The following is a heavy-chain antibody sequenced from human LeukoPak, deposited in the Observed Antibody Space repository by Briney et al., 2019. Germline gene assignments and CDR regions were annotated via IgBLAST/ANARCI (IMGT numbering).Heavy chain of an antibody. V-gene: IGHV3-23*01. CDR3: TKAPLRSCSGAFCYPFDY. Sequence: LPGGSLRLSCAASGFTFSNYAMSWLRQTPGKGLEWVAATVGGRPDTYHAESVKGRFAVSRDDSRDTLFLQMNRLSVDDTAIYYCTKAPLRSCSGAFCYPFDYWGQGTLVTVSS. CDR2: TVGGRPDT. J-gene: IGHJ4*02. CDR1: GFTFSNYA. D-gene: IGHD2-8*02.